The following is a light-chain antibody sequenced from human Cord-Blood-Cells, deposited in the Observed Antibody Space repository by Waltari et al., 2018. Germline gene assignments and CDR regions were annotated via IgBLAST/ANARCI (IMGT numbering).Light chain of an antibody. V-gene: IGLV2-11*01. J-gene: IGLJ3*02. CDR1: SRDVGGYNY. CDR3: CSYAGSYTWV. CDR2: DVS. Sequence: QSALTQPRSVSGSPGQSVTISCTGTSRDVGGYNYVYWYQQHPGKAPKLMIYDVSKRPSGVPDRFSGSKSGNPASLTISGLQAEDEADYYCCSYAGSYTWVFGGGTKLTVL.